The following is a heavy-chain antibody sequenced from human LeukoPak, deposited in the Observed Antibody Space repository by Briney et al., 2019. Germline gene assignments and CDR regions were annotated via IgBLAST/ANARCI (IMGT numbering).Heavy chain of an antibody. Sequence: GGSLRLSCAASGFTFRNHWMHWVRQAPGKGLIWVARINNDGRDTSHADSVEGRFTITRDNAKDTLYLQMNSLRVEDTAVYYCARNHWGIDYWGQGTLVAVSS. D-gene: IGHD3-16*01. CDR2: INNDGRDT. V-gene: IGHV3-74*01. CDR1: GFTFRNHW. CDR3: ARNHWGIDY. J-gene: IGHJ4*02.